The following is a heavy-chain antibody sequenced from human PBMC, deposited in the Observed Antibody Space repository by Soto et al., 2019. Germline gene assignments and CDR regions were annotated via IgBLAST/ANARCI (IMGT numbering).Heavy chain of an antibody. CDR1: GFTFSSYA. V-gene: IGHV3-23*01. CDR3: ATTWAAVIAAATRPFDY. Sequence: GGSLRLSCAASGFTFSSYAMSWVRQAPGKGLEWVSAISGSGGSTYYADSVKGRFTISRDNSKNTLCLQMNSLRAEDTAVYYCATTWAAVIAAATRPFDYWGQGTLVTVSS. D-gene: IGHD6-13*01. CDR2: ISGSGGST. J-gene: IGHJ4*02.